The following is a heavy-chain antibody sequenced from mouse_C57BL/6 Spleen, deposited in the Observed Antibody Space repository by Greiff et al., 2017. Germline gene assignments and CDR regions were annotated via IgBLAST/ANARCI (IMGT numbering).Heavy chain of an antibody. D-gene: IGHD2-2*01. Sequence: VKLQESGAELARPGASVKLSCKASGYTFTSYGISWVKQRPGQGLEWIGEIYPRSGNTYYNEKFKGKATLTADKSSSTAYMELRSLTSEDSAVYLCARWLPGCWGQGTTLTVSS. CDR3: ARWLPGC. V-gene: IGHV1-81*01. CDR2: IYPRSGNT. J-gene: IGHJ2*01. CDR1: GYTFTSYG.